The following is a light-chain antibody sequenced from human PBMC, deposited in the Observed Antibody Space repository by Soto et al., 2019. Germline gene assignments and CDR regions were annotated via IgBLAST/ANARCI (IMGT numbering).Light chain of an antibody. CDR2: GAS. CDR1: QSVSSSY. Sequence: ESVLTQSPGTLSMSPGERATLSCRASQSVSSSYSAWYQQTPGQAPRLLIYGASSRATGIPDRFSGGGSGTDFTLTISRLEPEDFAVYYCQQYSSSPFTFGPGTKVGIK. J-gene: IGKJ3*01. V-gene: IGKV3-20*01. CDR3: QQYSSSPFT.